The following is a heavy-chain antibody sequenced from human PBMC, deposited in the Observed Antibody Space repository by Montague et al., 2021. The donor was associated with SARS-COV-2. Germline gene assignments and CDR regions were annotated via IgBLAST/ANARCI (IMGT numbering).Heavy chain of an antibody. J-gene: IGHJ3*02. CDR1: GGSISSRCYY. CDR3: AREGAVVGARRTFDI. V-gene: IGHV4-39*07. D-gene: IGHD1-26*01. Sequence: SETLSLTCTVSGGSISSRCYYWVRIPPRPGMGLMWNVCFYGSTNSCSSLSLKSRVTISVAPSKNQFSLKLTSATAADTAVYYCAREGAVVGARRTFDIWGQGTMVTVSS. CDR2: FYGSTNS.